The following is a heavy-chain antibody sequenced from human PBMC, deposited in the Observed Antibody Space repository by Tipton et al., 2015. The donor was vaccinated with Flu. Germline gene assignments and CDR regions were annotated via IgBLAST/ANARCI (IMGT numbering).Heavy chain of an antibody. J-gene: IGHJ6*02. D-gene: IGHD6-13*01. CDR1: GFTFSTYD. CDR3: ARGPLPDSNWYNGMDV. Sequence: SLRLSCAASGFTFSTYDIHWVRQGTGKGLEWVSGIGSAGDTYYLDSVKGRITISRDNAKNSLYLQMNSLRVGDTAVCYCARGPLPDSNWYNGMDVWGQGTTVTVSS. V-gene: IGHV3-13*01. CDR2: IGSAGDT.